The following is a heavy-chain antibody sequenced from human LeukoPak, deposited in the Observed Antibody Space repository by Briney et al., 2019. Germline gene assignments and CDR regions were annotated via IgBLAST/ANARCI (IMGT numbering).Heavy chain of an antibody. CDR2: MNPNSGNT. V-gene: IGHV1-8*01. CDR3: ARRRITIFGVVILNYYGMDV. Sequence: ASVKVSCKASGYTFTSYDINWVRQATGQGLEWMGWMNPNSGNTGYAQKFQGRVTMTRNTSISTAYMELSSLRSEDTAVYYCARRRITIFGVVILNYYGMDVWGQGTTVTVSS. J-gene: IGHJ6*02. CDR1: GYTFTSYD. D-gene: IGHD3-3*01.